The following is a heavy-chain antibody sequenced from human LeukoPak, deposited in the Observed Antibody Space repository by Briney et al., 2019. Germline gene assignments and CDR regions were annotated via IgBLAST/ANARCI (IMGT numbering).Heavy chain of an antibody. CDR3: AKGYIIAGRQWYLDL. D-gene: IGHD6-13*01. CDR1: GLTFSRSG. J-gene: IGHJ2*01. Sequence: PGGSLRLSCAASGLTFSRSGMHWVRQAPGKGLEWVTFRFTISRDNSKNTLYLQMNSLRAEDAAVYYCAKGYIIAGRQWYLDLWGRGTLVGVSS. V-gene: IGHV3-30*02.